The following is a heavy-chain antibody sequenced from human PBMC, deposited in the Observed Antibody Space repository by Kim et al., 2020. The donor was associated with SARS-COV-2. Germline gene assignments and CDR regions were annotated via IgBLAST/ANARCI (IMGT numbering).Heavy chain of an antibody. J-gene: IGHJ4*02. Sequence: SETLSLTCAVYGGSFSGYYWSWIRQPPGKGLEWIGEINHSGSTNYNPSLKSRVTISVDTSKNQFSLKLSSVTAADTAVYYCARASPRITMFGDWGQGTLVTVSS. D-gene: IGHD3-10*02. CDR1: GGSFSGYY. CDR3: ARASPRITMFGD. CDR2: INHSGST. V-gene: IGHV4-34*01.